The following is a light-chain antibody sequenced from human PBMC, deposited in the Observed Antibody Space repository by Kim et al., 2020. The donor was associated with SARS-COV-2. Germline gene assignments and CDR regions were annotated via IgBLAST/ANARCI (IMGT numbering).Light chain of an antibody. CDR2: GAS. Sequence: PGERATLSCRASQSVGSSYLAWYQQKPGQAPRLLIDGASSRATGIPDRFSGSGSGTDFTLTISRLEPEDFAVYYCQQYGSSPYTFGQGTKLE. J-gene: IGKJ2*01. V-gene: IGKV3-20*01. CDR1: QSVGSSY. CDR3: QQYGSSPYT.